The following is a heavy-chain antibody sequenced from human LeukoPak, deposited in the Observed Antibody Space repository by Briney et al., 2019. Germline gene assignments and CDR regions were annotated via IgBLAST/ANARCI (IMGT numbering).Heavy chain of an antibody. CDR1: GYTFTSYG. V-gene: IGHV1-18*01. D-gene: IGHD5-12*01. Sequence: ASVKVSCKASGYTFTSYGISWVRQAPGQGLEWMGWISAYNGNTNYAQKLQGRVTMTTDTSTSSAYMELKSLRSDDTAVYYCARVKATIFSWFDPWGQGTLVTVSS. J-gene: IGHJ5*02. CDR3: ARVKATIFSWFDP. CDR2: ISAYNGNT.